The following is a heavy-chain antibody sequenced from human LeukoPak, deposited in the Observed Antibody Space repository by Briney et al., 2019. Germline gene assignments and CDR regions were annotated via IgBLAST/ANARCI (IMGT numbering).Heavy chain of an antibody. Sequence: PGGSLRLSCAASGFTFSSYAMHWVRQAPGKGLEYVSSISSNGGSTYYANSVKGRFTISRDNSKNTLYLQMGSLRGEDMAVYYCARDAWRPDSVWGKGTTVTVSS. D-gene: IGHD1-14*01. CDR3: ARDAWRPDSV. V-gene: IGHV3-64*01. CDR2: ISSNGGST. CDR1: GFTFSSYA. J-gene: IGHJ6*04.